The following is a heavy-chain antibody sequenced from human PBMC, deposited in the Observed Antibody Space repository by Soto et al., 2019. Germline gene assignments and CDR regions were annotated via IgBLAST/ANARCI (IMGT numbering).Heavy chain of an antibody. CDR2: ISGSGTTI. J-gene: IGHJ4*02. CDR1: GFTFSDHY. V-gene: IGHV3-11*01. Sequence: QVHLVESGGGLVKPGGSLRLSCAASGFTFSDHYMTWIRQAPGKGLDWVAKISGSGTTIFYADSVEGRFTVSRDNAKNSVYLQMHSLRAEDTAVYYCASDPFYYASGYWGQGTLVTVSS. CDR3: ASDPFYYASGY. D-gene: IGHD3-10*01.